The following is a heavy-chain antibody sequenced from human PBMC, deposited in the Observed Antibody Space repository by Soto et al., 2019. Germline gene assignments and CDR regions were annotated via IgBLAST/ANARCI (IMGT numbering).Heavy chain of an antibody. J-gene: IGHJ3*02. V-gene: IGHV3-48*01. CDR2: ITSSSTTI. D-gene: IGHD2-2*01. CDR3: ARVRGYCSRTTCPVGDGFVI. Sequence: EVQLEESGGGLVQPGGSLRLSCAASGFTFSSYSMTWVRQAPGRGLEWLSYITSSSTTIYYADSLKGRFTISRDNAKNSLYLQMNTLRAEDTSVYYCARVRGYCSRTTCPVGDGFVIWGQGTMVTVSS. CDR1: GFTFSSYS.